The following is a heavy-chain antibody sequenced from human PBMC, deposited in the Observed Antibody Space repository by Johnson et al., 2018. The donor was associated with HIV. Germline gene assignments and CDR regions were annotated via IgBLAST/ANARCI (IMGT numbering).Heavy chain of an antibody. D-gene: IGHD3-22*01. CDR2: IKSKTDGGTT. Sequence: VQLVESGGGVVQPGGSLRLSCAASGVTVSTNYMSWVRQAPGKGLEWVGRIKSKTDGGTTDYAAPVKGRFTISRDNAKNSLDLQMSSLGPEDTAVYYCTTDFSCYDSRGTGGDIWGQGTLVTVSS. J-gene: IGHJ3*02. V-gene: IGHV3-15*01. CDR1: GVTVSTNY. CDR3: TTDFSCYDSRGTGGDI.